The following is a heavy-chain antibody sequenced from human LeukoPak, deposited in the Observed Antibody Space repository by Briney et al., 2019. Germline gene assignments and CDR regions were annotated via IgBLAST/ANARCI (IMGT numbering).Heavy chain of an antibody. CDR3: VLGFCSGRPYNWFDP. V-gene: IGHV5-51*01. Sequence: GESLKISWKGSGYSFTSYWYGWVRQMPRKGLEGMGIIYPCYSDTGYSPSFQGQVTISADQSISTAYLQWSSPKASDTARDYCVLGFCSGRPYNWFDPWGQGTLVTVS. CDR1: GYSFTSYW. CDR2: IYPCYSDT. D-gene: IGHD3-10*02. J-gene: IGHJ5*02.